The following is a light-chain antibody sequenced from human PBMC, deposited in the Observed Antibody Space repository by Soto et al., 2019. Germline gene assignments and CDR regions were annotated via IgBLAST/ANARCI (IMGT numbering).Light chain of an antibody. V-gene: IGLV2-14*02. J-gene: IGLJ1*01. CDR3: SSYTSSSTRV. Sequence: QSALTQPASVSESPGQSITISCTGSSSNVGTYHLVSWYQQHPGKAPKLMIYEDTKRPSGVSNRFSGSKSGNTASLTIYGLQPEDEADYYCSSYTSSSTRVFGTGTKVTVL. CDR2: EDT. CDR1: SSNVGTYHL.